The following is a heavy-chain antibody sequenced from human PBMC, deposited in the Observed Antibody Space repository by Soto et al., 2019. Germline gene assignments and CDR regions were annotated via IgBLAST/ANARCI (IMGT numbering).Heavy chain of an antibody. V-gene: IGHV5-51*01. J-gene: IGHJ4*02. Sequence: GESLKISCQGSGYSFASYWIGWVRQMPGKGLEWMGIVYPSDSDTRYSPPFQGQVTVSADKSTSTAYLQWSSLQASDTAMYYCARGPTTDYFDYWGQGTLVTVSS. CDR3: ARGPTTDYFDY. D-gene: IGHD1-26*01. CDR2: VYPSDSDT. CDR1: GYSFASYW.